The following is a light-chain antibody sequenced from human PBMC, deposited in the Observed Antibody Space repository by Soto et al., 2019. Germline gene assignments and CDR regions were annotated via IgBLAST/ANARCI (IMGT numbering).Light chain of an antibody. CDR2: GAS. V-gene: IGKV3-20*01. CDR1: QSVSSSY. J-gene: IGKJ1*01. Sequence: VVTQSPGILYLSPGERATLSYRASQSVSSSYLAWYQQKPGQAPRLLIYGASSRATGIPDRFSGSGSGTDFTLTISRLEPEDFAVYYCQQYGSSPPTWTFGQGTKVEIK. CDR3: QQYGSSPPTWT.